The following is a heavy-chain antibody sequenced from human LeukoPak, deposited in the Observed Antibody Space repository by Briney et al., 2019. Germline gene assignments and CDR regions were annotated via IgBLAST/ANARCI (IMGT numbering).Heavy chain of an antibody. CDR2: IYYSGST. Sequence: PSETLSLTCTVSGYSISSGYYWAWIRQPPGKGLEWIGYIYYSGSTNYNPSLKSRVTISVDTSKNQFSLKLSSVTAADTAVYYCARGVVAAPQTFDYWGQGTLVAVSS. D-gene: IGHD2-15*01. V-gene: IGHV4-61*01. J-gene: IGHJ4*02. CDR1: GYSISSGYY. CDR3: ARGVVAAPQTFDY.